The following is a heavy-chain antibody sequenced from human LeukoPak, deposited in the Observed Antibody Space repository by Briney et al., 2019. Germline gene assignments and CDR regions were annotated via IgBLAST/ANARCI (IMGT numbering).Heavy chain of an antibody. J-gene: IGHJ4*02. CDR2: IYSGGST. D-gene: IGHD3-10*01. Sequence: GGSLRLSCAASGFTVSSNYMSWVRQAPGKGLEWVSVIYSGGSTYYADSVKGRFTISRDNSKNTLYLQMNSLRAEDTAVYYCAREESITMVRGARNYFDYWGQGTLVTVSS. CDR1: GFTVSSNY. V-gene: IGHV3-66*01. CDR3: AREESITMVRGARNYFDY.